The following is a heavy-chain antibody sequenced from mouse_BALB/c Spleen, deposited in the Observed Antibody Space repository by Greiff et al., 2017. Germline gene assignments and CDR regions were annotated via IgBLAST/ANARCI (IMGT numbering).Heavy chain of an antibody. Sequence: EVKLVESGGGLVQPGGSLKLSCAASGFTFSSYGMSWVRQTPDKRLELVATINSNGGSTYYPDSVKGRFTISRDNAKNTLYLQMSSLKSEDTAMYYCARRDYDGFDYWGQGTTLTVSS. CDR2: INSNGGST. V-gene: IGHV5-6-3*01. J-gene: IGHJ2*01. D-gene: IGHD2-4*01. CDR1: GFTFSSYG. CDR3: ARRDYDGFDY.